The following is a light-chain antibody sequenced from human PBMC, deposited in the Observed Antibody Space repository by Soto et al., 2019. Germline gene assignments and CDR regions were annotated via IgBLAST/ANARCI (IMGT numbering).Light chain of an antibody. CDR2: DAS. Sequence: VMTQSTLFQVVXPGKXTNHXXRASQSVSSNLAWYQQKPGQANRLIIYDASKRATGITDRLSGSGSGTDFILTISRLEPEDFAVYYCQQRSSWPISFGQGTRLEIK. CDR3: QQRSSWPIS. J-gene: IGKJ5*01. V-gene: IGKV3-11*01. CDR1: QSVSSN.